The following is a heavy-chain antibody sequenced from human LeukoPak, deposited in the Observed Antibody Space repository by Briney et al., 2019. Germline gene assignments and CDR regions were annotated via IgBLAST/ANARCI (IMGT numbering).Heavy chain of an antibody. J-gene: IGHJ4*02. CDR3: AELGSYYYGSGSYPYAHDY. D-gene: IGHD3-10*01. V-gene: IGHV3-74*01. CDR1: GFTFSSYW. Sequence: GGSLRLSCAASGFTFSSYWMHWVRQAPGKGLVWVSRINSDGSSTSYADSVRGRFSISRDNAKNTLYLQMNSLRAEDTAVYYCAELGSYYYGSGSYPYAHDYWGQGTLVTVSS. CDR2: INSDGSST.